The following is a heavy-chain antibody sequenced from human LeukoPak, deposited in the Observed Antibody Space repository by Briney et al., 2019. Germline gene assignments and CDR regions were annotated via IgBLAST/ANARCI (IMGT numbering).Heavy chain of an antibody. CDR2: FDPEDGET. V-gene: IGHV1-24*01. Sequence: ASVKVSCKVSGYTLTELSMHWVRQAPGKGLEWMGGFDPEDGETIYAQKFQSRVTMTEDTSTDTAYMELSSLRSEDTAVYYCAAASLRFLEWLPDYWGQGSLVTVSS. CDR3: AAASLRFLEWLPDY. J-gene: IGHJ4*02. D-gene: IGHD3-3*01. CDR1: GYTLTELS.